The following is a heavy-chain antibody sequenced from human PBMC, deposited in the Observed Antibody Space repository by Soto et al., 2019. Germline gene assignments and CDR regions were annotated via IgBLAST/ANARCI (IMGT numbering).Heavy chain of an antibody. Sequence: ASVKVSCKASGYTFTAYYIHWVRQAPGQGLELMGWINPNGGGTKYAQKFQGRVTMTRDTSINTAYMELTRLTSDDTAVYYCARAVHTMIQGVRFRVDQWGQGTLVTVSS. CDR2: INPNGGGT. V-gene: IGHV1-2*02. CDR3: ARAVHTMIQGVRFRVDQ. J-gene: IGHJ4*02. D-gene: IGHD3-10*01. CDR1: GYTFTAYY.